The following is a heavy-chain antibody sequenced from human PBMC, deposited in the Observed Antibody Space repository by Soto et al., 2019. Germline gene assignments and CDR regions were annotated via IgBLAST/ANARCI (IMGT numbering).Heavy chain of an antibody. CDR1: GGTFSSHA. J-gene: IGHJ4*02. D-gene: IGHD6-19*01. Sequence: ASVKVSCKASGGTFSSHAITWVRQAPGQGLEWMGGIIPIFGTANYAQKFQGRLTIAADEFTSTAYMELRSLRSEDTAVYYCARGLRWGSGWAYFDYWGQGTLVTVYS. V-gene: IGHV1-69*13. CDR2: IIPIFGTA. CDR3: ARGLRWGSGWAYFDY.